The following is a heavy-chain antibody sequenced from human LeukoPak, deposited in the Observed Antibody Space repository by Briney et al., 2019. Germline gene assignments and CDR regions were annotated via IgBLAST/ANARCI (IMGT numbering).Heavy chain of an antibody. CDR1: GLTFSSYT. CDR2: ITSSGGYI. D-gene: IGHD3-10*01. J-gene: IGHJ4*02. CDR3: ASSLHRYYGSGSYSDY. V-gene: IGHV3-21*01. Sequence: GRSLRLSCAASGLTFSSYTMNWVRQAPGKGLEWVSSITSSGGYISYADSVKGRFTISRDNAKNSLYLQMNSLRAEDTAVYYCASSLHRYYGSGSYSDYWGQGILVTVSS.